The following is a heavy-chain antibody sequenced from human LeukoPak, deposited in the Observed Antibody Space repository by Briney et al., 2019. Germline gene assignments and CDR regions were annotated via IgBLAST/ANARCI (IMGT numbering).Heavy chain of an antibody. CDR2: IKQDGTEK. D-gene: IGHD6-25*01. CDR1: GFTFTTYW. J-gene: IGHJ6*03. Sequence: GGSLRLSCAASGFTFTTYWMSWVRQAPGKGLEWVANIKQDGTEKYYVDSVKGRFTISRDNAKNSLYLQMNSLRVEDTAVYYCAKDRSQYSSGWYSYMDVWGKGTTVTVSS. CDR3: AKDRSQYSSGWYSYMDV. V-gene: IGHV3-7*01.